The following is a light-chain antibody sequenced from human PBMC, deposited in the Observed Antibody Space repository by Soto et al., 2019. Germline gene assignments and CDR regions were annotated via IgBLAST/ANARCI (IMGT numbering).Light chain of an antibody. J-gene: IGKJ4*01. V-gene: IGKV1-12*01. CDR1: QAITSW. CDR3: QQANSFLPLT. CDR2: AAS. Sequence: DIQMTQSPSSVSASVGDRVTITCRASQAITSWLAWYQQKPGKAPKLLIYAASSLQSGVPSRFSGSGSGTDFTLTISSLQPEDFATYYCQQANSFLPLTFGGGTKVEIK.